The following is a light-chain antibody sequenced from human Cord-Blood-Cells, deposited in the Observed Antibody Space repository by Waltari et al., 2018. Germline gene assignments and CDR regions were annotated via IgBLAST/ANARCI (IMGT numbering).Light chain of an antibody. J-gene: IGLJ1*01. V-gene: IGLV2-14*01. CDR1: SSDAGGYNH. Sequence: QPALTHPASVSGSPGQSIPLSCTGTSSDAGGYNHVSWYQQHPGKAPKLMIYEVRTRPSGVSNRCSGSKSGNTASLTISGLQAEDEADYYCSSYTSSSTYVFGTGTKVTVL. CDR2: EVR. CDR3: SSYTSSSTYV.